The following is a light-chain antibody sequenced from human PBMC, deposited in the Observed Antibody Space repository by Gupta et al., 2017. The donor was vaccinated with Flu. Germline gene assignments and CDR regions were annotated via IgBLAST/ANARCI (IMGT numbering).Light chain of an antibody. CDR3: MQDLQTGFT. CDR2: LGS. CDR1: QSLLHCNGYNY. V-gene: IGKV2-28*01. Sequence: DIVMTQSALSLPFTLGEPAPIPCRSSQSLLHCNGYNYLDWYLQKPGQSPQLLIYLGSNRASGVPDRFSGSGSGTDFTLKISRVEAEDVGVYYCMQDLQTGFTFGPETKVDIK. J-gene: IGKJ3*01.